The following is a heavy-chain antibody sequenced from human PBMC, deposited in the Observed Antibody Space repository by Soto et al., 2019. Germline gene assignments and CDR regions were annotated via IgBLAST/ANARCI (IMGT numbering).Heavy chain of an antibody. CDR1: GGSISSGYYY. V-gene: IGHV4-30-4*02. CDR2: IYYSGNT. D-gene: IGHD3-22*01. CDR3: ARVPSYYDSSGSFDI. Sequence: PSETLSLTCSVSGGSISSGYYYWSWIRQPPGKGLEWIGNIYYSGNTYYNPSLKSRLIISIDTSKNQFSLKLSSVTAADTAVYYCARVPSYYDSSGSFDIWGQGTMVTVSS. J-gene: IGHJ3*02.